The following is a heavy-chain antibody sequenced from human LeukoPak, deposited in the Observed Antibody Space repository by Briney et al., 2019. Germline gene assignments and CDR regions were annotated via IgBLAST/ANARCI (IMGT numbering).Heavy chain of an antibody. CDR1: GFTFSSYW. D-gene: IGHD2-15*01. CDR2: IKPDGSEK. J-gene: IGHJ4*02. CDR3: ARDRYCSSGGCPLDY. V-gene: IGHV3-7*01. Sequence: GGSLRLSCAASGFTFSSYWMSWVRQDPGKGLEWVANIKPDGSEKYYVDSVKGRFTISRDNAKNSLYVQMISLRAEDTAVYYCARDRYCSSGGCPLDYWGQGTLVTVSS.